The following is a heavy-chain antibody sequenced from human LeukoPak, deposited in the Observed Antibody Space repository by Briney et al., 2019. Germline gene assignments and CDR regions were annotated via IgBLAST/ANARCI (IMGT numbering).Heavy chain of an antibody. D-gene: IGHD3-3*01. Sequence: ASVKVSCKASGYTFTSYDINWVRQAPGQGLEWMGWISAYNGNTNYAQKLQGRVTMTTDTSTSTAYMELRSLRSDDTAVYYCARDARDFWSGYYRAVYFQHWGQGTLVTVSS. CDR3: ARDARDFWSGYYRAVYFQH. J-gene: IGHJ1*01. CDR1: GYTFTSYD. CDR2: ISAYNGNT. V-gene: IGHV1-18*01.